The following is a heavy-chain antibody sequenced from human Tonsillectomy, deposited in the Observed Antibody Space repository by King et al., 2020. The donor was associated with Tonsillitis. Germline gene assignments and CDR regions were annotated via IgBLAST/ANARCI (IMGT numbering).Heavy chain of an antibody. CDR2: IYPGDSDT. J-gene: IGHJ4*02. CDR3: LRPTVQGFDY. Sequence: QLVQSGPEVRKPGESLKISCKGSGYNFATSWIGWVRQKSESGLEWMGIIYPGDSDTRYNPSFQGRVTISADKSVSTAVLQWRSLEASDSAVYFCLRPTVQGFDYWGQGTLVTVSP. D-gene: IGHD4-11*01. V-gene: IGHV5-51*01. CDR1: GYNFATSW.